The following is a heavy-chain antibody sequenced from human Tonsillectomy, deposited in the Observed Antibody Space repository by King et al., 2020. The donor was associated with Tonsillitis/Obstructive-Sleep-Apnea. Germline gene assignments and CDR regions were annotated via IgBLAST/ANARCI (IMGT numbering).Heavy chain of an antibody. Sequence: ASGFTFSSYWMSWVRQAPGKGLEWVANIKGDGSDKYYLDSVEGRFTISRDNAKTSLYLEMNSLSAEDTAKYYCARVRDKTSSYRSCESLGQGSLVTFS. CDR3: ARVRDKTSSYRSCES. CDR2: IKGDGSDK. V-gene: IGHV3-7*01. D-gene: IGHD5-12*01. CDR1: GFTFSSYW. J-gene: IGHJ5*01.